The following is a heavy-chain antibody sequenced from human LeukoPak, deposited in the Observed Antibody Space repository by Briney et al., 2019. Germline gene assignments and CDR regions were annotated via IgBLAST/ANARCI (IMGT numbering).Heavy chain of an antibody. D-gene: IGHD5-18*01. V-gene: IGHV3-53*01. CDR3: ARGYSYGRFDY. CDR1: GFSVSSNY. Sequence: GGSLRLSCAASGFSVSSNYMSWVRQAPGKGLEWVSVIYSGGSTYYADSVKGRFTISRDNSKNTLNLQMNSLRAEDTAVYYCARGYSYGRFDYWGQGTLVTVSS. CDR2: IYSGGST. J-gene: IGHJ4*02.